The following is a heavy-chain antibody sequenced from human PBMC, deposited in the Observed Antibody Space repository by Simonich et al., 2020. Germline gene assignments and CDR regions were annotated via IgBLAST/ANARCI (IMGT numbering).Heavy chain of an antibody. Sequence: QVQLVQSGAEVKKPGASVKVSCKASGYTFTGYYMHWVRKAPGQGLEWMEMINPNRGGKNYAKKLQDRGTMTRDTSISTAYMELSGMGSDDTAVYYCARNGLVGILKAFDIWGQGTMVTVSS. CDR3: ARNGLVGILKAFDI. J-gene: IGHJ3*02. CDR2: INPNRGGK. D-gene: IGHD2-21*01. CDR1: GYTFTGYY. V-gene: IGHV1-2*02.